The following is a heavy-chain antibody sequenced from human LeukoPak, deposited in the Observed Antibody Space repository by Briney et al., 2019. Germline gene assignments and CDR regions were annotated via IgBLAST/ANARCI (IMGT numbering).Heavy chain of an antibody. Sequence: ASVKVSCKVSGHTLTELSMHWVRQAPGKGLEWMGGFDPEDGETIYAQKFQGRVTMTEDTSTDTAYMELSSLRSEDTAVYYCATVDPESAAIYYWGQGTLVTVSS. D-gene: IGHD2-2*01. CDR3: ATVDPESAAIYY. CDR2: FDPEDGET. V-gene: IGHV1-24*01. J-gene: IGHJ4*02. CDR1: GHTLTELS.